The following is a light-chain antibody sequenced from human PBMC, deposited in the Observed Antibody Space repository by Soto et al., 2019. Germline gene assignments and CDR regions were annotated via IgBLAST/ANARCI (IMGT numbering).Light chain of an antibody. V-gene: IGLV9-49*01. CDR2: VVTGGIVG. J-gene: IGLJ2*01. CDR1: SGYSNYN. CDR3: EARHGCGSNFLPGV. Sequence: QSVLTQPPSASASLGASVTLTCTLSSGYSNYNVDWYQQRPEKGSRFVMRVVTGGIVGSKGDGNPVRFSVLGSGPNRYMTIRDSAEEAESDFHAEARHGCGSNFLPGVFGGGTKLTVL.